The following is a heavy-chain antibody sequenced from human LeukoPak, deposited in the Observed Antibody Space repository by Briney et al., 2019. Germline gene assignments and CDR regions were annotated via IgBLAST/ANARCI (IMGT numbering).Heavy chain of an antibody. Sequence: GGSLRLSCAASGFTFSSYSMNWVRQAPGKGLEWVSYISSSSSTIYYADSVKGRFTISRDNAKNSLYLQMNSLRAEDTAVYYCARVSIVGATPRDYWGQGTLVTVSS. J-gene: IGHJ4*02. CDR3: ARVSIVGATPRDY. CDR1: GFTFSSYS. CDR2: ISSSSSTI. V-gene: IGHV3-48*04. D-gene: IGHD1-26*01.